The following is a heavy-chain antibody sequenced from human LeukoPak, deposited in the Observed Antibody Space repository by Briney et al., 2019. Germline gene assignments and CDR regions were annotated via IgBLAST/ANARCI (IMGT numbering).Heavy chain of an antibody. D-gene: IGHD3-10*01. CDR2: IIHIFDPA. CDR1: GGTFSSYA. J-gene: IGHJ6*02. CDR3: SRSLWFGELLGPYYYYYGMDV. Sequence: SVKVSCKASGGTFSSYAISWVRPAPEQGLEWMGGIIHIFDPANYAQKFKGRVTITADESTSTAYMELSSLRSEDTAVYYCSRSLWFGELLGPYYYYYGMDVWGQGTTVTVSS. V-gene: IGHV1-69*13.